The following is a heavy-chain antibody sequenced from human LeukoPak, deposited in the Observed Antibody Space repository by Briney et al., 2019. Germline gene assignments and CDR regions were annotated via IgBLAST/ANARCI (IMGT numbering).Heavy chain of an antibody. CDR1: GGSISSGGYY. CDR3: ARRCLRRGYAFDI. Sequence: SQTLTLTCTVSGGSISSGGYYWSWIRQHPGQGLEWIGYIYYSGSTYYNASLKSRVTISVDTSKNQFSLMLSSVTAADTAVYYCARRCLRRGYAFDIWGQGTMVTVSS. CDR2: IYYSGST. D-gene: IGHD5-12*01. J-gene: IGHJ3*02. V-gene: IGHV4-31*03.